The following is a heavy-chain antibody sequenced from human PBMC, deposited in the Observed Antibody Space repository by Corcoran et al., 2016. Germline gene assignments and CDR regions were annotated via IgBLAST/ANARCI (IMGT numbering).Heavy chain of an antibody. Sequence: QVQLVQSGAEVKKPGASVKVSCKASGYTFTSYGISWVRQAPGQGLEWMGWISAYNGNTNYARKLQGRVTMTTDTSTSTAYMELRSLRSDDTAVYYCARDSSGWSYYYYYGMDVWGQGTTVTVSS. CDR3: ARDSSGWSYYYYYGMDV. J-gene: IGHJ6*02. CDR2: ISAYNGNT. CDR1: GYTFTSYG. D-gene: IGHD6-19*01. V-gene: IGHV1-18*01.